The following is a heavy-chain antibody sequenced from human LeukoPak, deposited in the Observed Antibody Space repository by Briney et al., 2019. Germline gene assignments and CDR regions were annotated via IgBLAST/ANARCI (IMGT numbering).Heavy chain of an antibody. V-gene: IGHV3-48*01. J-gene: IGHJ3*02. CDR1: GFTFSSYS. D-gene: IGHD2-2*01. Sequence: GGSLRLSCAASGFTFSSYSMNWVRQAPGKGLEWVSYISSSSSTIYYADSVKGRFTISRDNAKNSLYLQMNSLRAEDTAVYYCARALVVPAADAFDIWGQGTMVTVSS. CDR3: ARALVVPAADAFDI. CDR2: ISSSSSTI.